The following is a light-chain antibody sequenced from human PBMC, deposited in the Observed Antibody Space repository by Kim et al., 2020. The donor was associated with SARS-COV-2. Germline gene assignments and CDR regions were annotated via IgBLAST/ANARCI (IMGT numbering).Light chain of an antibody. V-gene: IGLV3-1*01. CDR3: QAWDSSTVV. CDR2: QDS. J-gene: IGLJ2*01. CDR1: KLGDKY. Sequence: SVSPGQTASITCSGDKLGDKYACWYQQKPGQSPVLVIYQDSKRPSGIPDRFSGSNSGNTATLTISGTQAMDEADYYCQAWDSSTVVFGGGTKLTVL.